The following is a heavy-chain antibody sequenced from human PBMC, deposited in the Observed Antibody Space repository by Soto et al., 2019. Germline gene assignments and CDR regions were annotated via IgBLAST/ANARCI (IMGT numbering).Heavy chain of an antibody. D-gene: IGHD2-15*01. CDR3: ARDWEDYCRGGTSYSSGQRFYYYGLDV. J-gene: IGHJ6*02. CDR1: GLTFSRYT. V-gene: IGHV3-21*01. Sequence: PGGSLRLSCAASGLTFSRYTMNWVRQAPGKGLECVSSISSSGSYTNYADSVKGRFAISRDNAKNSLYLQMNSLRAEDTAVYYCARDWEDYCRGGTSYSSGQRFYYYGLDVWGQGTTVTVSS. CDR2: ISSSGSYT.